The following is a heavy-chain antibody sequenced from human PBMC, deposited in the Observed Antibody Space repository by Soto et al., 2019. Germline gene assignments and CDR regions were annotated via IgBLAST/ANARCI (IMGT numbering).Heavy chain of an antibody. Sequence: GESLKISCKGSGYSFTSYWIGWVRQMPGKGLEWMGIIYPGDSDTRYSPSFQGQVTISADKSISTAYLQWSSLKASDTAMYYCARVGYQLLDHYYYYMDVWGKGTTVTVSS. CDR1: GYSFTSYW. D-gene: IGHD2-2*02. V-gene: IGHV5-51*01. CDR3: ARVGYQLLDHYYYYMDV. J-gene: IGHJ6*03. CDR2: IYPGDSDT.